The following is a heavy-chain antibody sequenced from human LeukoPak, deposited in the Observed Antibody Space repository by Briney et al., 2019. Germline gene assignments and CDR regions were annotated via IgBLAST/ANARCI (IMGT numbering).Heavy chain of an antibody. Sequence: TSETLSLTCTVSGGSISSYYWSWIRQPPGKGLEWIGRIYTSGDTNYNPSLKSRVTMSVDTTKNQISLKLTSVTAADTAVYYCARDESTVTSTLERFDYWGQGTLVTVSS. CDR1: GGSISSYY. V-gene: IGHV4-4*07. J-gene: IGHJ4*02. CDR2: IYTSGDT. D-gene: IGHD4-11*01. CDR3: ARDESTVTSTLERFDY.